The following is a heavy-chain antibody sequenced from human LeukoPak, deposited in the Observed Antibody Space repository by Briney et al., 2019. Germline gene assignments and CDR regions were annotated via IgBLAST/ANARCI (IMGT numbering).Heavy chain of an antibody. CDR3: ARDSGYSSDDAY. CDR1: GFSFSPYW. Sequence: GDSLRLSCAAAGFSFSPYWMSWVRQAPGKGLEWVSVIYSGGFTHYADSVKDRFTISRDNSKNTLYLQMNSLRVEDTAVYYCARDSGYSSDDAYWGQGTLVTVSS. J-gene: IGHJ4*02. V-gene: IGHV3-66*01. D-gene: IGHD5-12*01. CDR2: IYSGGFT.